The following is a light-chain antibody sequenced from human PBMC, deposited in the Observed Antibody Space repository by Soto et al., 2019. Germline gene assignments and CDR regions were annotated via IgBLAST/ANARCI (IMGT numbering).Light chain of an antibody. CDR3: QQYGSSGRK. V-gene: IGKV3-20*01. Sequence: ERVVKKSPSTRSGSAVAKASVCCRASQSVSNYLAWYQQKPGQAPRLLIYGASSRATGIPDRFSGSGSGTDFTLTISRLEPEDFAVYYCQQYGSSGRKFGQGTKVDIK. CDR1: QSVSNY. J-gene: IGKJ1*01. CDR2: GAS.